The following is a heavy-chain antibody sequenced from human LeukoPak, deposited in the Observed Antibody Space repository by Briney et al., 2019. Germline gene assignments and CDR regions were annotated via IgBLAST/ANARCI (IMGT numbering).Heavy chain of an antibody. Sequence: GGSLRLSCAASGFTFSSYGMHWVRQAPGKGLEWVAFIRYDGSNKHYADSVKGRFTISRDNSKNTLYLQMNSLRAEDTAVYYCAKGRASRLGSYYYYMDVWGKGTTVTISS. D-gene: IGHD2-2*01. CDR2: IRYDGSNK. V-gene: IGHV3-30*02. J-gene: IGHJ6*03. CDR3: AKGRASRLGSYYYYMDV. CDR1: GFTFSSYG.